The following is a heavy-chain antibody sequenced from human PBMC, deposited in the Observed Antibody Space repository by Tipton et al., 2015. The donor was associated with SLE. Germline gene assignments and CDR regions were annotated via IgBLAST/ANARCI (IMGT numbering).Heavy chain of an antibody. J-gene: IGHJ4*02. CDR1: GASIRSDGYY. CDR3: ARAPPYGDYFDY. Sequence: TLSLTCTVSGASIRSDGYYWSWIRQHPGKGLEWIGYIYYRGTTHYNPSLRGRVTISVDTSKNQFSLNLNSMTAADTALYYCARAPPYGDYFDYWGQGALVTVSS. CDR2: IYYRGTT. D-gene: IGHD4-17*01. V-gene: IGHV4-31*03.